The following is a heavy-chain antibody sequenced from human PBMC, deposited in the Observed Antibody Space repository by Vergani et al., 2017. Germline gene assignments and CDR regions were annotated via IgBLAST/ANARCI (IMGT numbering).Heavy chain of an antibody. D-gene: IGHD2-2*02. CDR3: ASLDIXVVPAAIGYYYMDV. CDR2: IIPIFGTA. Sequence: QVQLVQSGAEVKKPGSSVKVSCKASGGTFSSYAISWVRQAPGQGLEWMGGIIPIFGTANYAQKFQGRVTITADESTSTAYMELSSLRSEDTAVYYCASLDIXVVPAAIGYYYMDVWGKGTTVTVSS. V-gene: IGHV1-69*01. CDR1: GGTFSSYA. J-gene: IGHJ6*03.